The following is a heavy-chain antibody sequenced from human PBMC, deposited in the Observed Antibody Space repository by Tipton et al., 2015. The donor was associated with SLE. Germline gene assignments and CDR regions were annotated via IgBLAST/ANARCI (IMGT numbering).Heavy chain of an antibody. Sequence: QSGPEVQKPGASVKVSCKASGYTFTDYHMHWVRQAPGQGLEWMGWINPNSGDTNYAQKFQGRVTMTRDTSINTAYMEGNSLKSDDTAMYYGARGGGGLAYWGQGTLVTVSS. CDR1: GYTFTDYH. D-gene: IGHD3-16*01. CDR3: ARGGGGLAY. J-gene: IGHJ4*02. CDR2: INPNSGDT. V-gene: IGHV1-2*02.